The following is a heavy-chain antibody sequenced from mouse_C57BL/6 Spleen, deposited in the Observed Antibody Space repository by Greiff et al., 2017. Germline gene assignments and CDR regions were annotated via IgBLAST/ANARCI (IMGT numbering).Heavy chain of an antibody. CDR3: TTGTGGYAMDY. Sequence: VQLVESGAELVRPGASVTLSCKASGYTFTDYEMHWVKQTPVHGLEWIGAIDPETGGTAYNQKFKGKAILTADKSSSTAYMELRSLTSEDSAVYYCTTGTGGYAMDYWGQGTSVTVSS. CDR1: GYTFTDYE. J-gene: IGHJ4*01. V-gene: IGHV1-15*01. CDR2: IDPETGGT. D-gene: IGHD4-1*01.